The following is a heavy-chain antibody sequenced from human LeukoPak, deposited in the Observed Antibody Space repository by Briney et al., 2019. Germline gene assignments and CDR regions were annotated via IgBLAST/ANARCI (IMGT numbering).Heavy chain of an antibody. V-gene: IGHV3-66*01. CDR1: GGSFSGYY. CDR3: ARVGYYDSSGYYSNFDY. Sequence: ETLSLTCAVYGGSFSGYYWSWVRQAPGKGLEWVSVIYSGGSTYYADSVKGRFTISRDNSKNTLYLQMNSLRAEDTAVYYCARVGYYDSSGYYSNFDYWGQGTLVTVSS. D-gene: IGHD3-22*01. CDR2: IYSGGST. J-gene: IGHJ4*02.